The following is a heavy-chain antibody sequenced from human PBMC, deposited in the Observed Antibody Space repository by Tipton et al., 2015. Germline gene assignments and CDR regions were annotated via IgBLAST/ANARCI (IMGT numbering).Heavy chain of an antibody. V-gene: IGHV4-31*02. J-gene: IGHJ5*02. CDR2: IYYSGDA. Sequence: LRLSCTVSGGSVSSGAYSWSWIRQHPGKGLEWIGFIYYSGDAYYNPSLKSRLTISVDTSKSHFSLRLTSVTAADTAVYYCARGHPGTWFDPWGQGTLVSVSS. D-gene: IGHD1-1*01. CDR1: GGSVSSGAYS. CDR3: ARGHPGTWFDP.